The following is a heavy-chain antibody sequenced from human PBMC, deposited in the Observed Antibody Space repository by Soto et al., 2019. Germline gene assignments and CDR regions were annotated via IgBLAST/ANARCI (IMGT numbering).Heavy chain of an antibody. Sequence: GGSLRLSCAASGFTFSNYRMNWFRQAPGRGLEWVSYISRSASVIYYADSVKGRFTISRDNAKNSLYLQMNSLRDDDTAVYYCARDIWATSPVAAAGGMDVWGQGTTVTVSS. J-gene: IGHJ6*02. CDR3: ARDIWATSPVAAAGGMDV. CDR2: ISRSASVI. CDR1: GFTFSNYR. D-gene: IGHD2-2*01. V-gene: IGHV3-48*02.